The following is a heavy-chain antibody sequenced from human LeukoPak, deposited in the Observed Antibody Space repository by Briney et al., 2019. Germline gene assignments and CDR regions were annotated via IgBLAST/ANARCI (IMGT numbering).Heavy chain of an antibody. CDR2: IKQDGSEK. Sequence: GGSLRLSCAASGYRFSNNWMSWVRQAPGKGLEWVANIKQDGSEKYYVDSVKGRFTISRDNAKNSLYLQMSSLRAEDTAMYYCARDRVGDSDAFDVRGQGTVVTVSS. D-gene: IGHD2-21*01. V-gene: IGHV3-7*01. CDR3: ARDRVGDSDAFDV. CDR1: GYRFSNNW. J-gene: IGHJ3*01.